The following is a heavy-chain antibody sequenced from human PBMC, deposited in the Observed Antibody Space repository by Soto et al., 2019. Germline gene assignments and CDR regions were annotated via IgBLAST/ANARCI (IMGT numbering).Heavy chain of an antibody. V-gene: IGHV3-30*18. D-gene: IGHD1-26*01. J-gene: IGHJ6*02. CDR1: GFTFSSYG. CDR3: AKDGNWELLPSTGMDV. CDR2: ISFDGSNG. Sequence: GGSLRLSCGGSGFTFSSYGMRWVRQAPGKGLEWVAAISFDGSNGYYGDSVRGRFTISRDNSKNTLYLQMNSLRPEDTAVYYCAKDGNWELLPSTGMDVWGQGTTVTVSS.